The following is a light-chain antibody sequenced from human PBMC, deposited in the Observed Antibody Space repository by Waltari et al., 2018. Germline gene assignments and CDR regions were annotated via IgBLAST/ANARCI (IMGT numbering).Light chain of an antibody. CDR3: QQYNRWPPLT. CDR1: QNIDNN. Sequence: EVVMTQSPAALSVSPGERVTLSCKASQNIDNNLAWYQQKPVQSPRLLIYGASTRATGVPASLSGSGSGTEFPLPISSLQSEDCAVFYCQQYNRWPPLTFGGGTKVEIK. V-gene: IGKV3-15*01. CDR2: GAS. J-gene: IGKJ4*01.